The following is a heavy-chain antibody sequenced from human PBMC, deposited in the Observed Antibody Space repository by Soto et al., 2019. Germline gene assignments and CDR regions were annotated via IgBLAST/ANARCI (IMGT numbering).Heavy chain of an antibody. J-gene: IGHJ4*02. Sequence: QITLKESGPTRVRPTQTLALTCTFSGFSLTTSGVGVGWIRKTPGKGLEWLAVIYWDDDKRYSPSLKSRLTITKDTSKNQVVLTMADMDPVDTATYFCAHRGYMYGNWDHGYFDYWGQGTLVTVSS. V-gene: IGHV2-5*02. CDR1: GFSLTTSGVG. CDR3: AHRGYMYGNWDHGYFDY. D-gene: IGHD5-18*01. CDR2: IYWDDDK.